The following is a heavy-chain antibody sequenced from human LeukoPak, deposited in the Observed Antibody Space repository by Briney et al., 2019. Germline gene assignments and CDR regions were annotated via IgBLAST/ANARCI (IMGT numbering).Heavy chain of an antibody. CDR2: IIPIFGTV. V-gene: IGHV1-69*01. D-gene: IGHD3-16*02. CDR1: GGTFSTYA. Sequence: GASVKVSCKASGGTFSTYAISWVRQAPGQGLEWMGGIIPIFGTVNYAQKFQGRVTITADESTSTAYMELSSLRSEDTAVYFCARDNNDYVWGSYRYGFDPWGQGTLVTVSS. CDR3: ARDNNDYVWGSYRYGFDP. J-gene: IGHJ5*02.